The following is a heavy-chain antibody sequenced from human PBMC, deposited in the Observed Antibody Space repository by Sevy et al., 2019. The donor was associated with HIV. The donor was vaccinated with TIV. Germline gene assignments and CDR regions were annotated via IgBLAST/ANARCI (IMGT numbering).Heavy chain of an antibody. Sequence: GGYLRLSCAASGFTFSTYGMHWVRQAPGKGLEWVAVMWFEGSNTYYADSVKGRFTISRDIAKNTLHLQMNSLRAEDTAVYYCARDLEFYDYGDYGPAFMPDYWGQGTLVTVSS. CDR2: MWFEGSNT. CDR1: GFTFSTYG. CDR3: ARDLEFYDYGDYGPAFMPDY. V-gene: IGHV3-33*01. D-gene: IGHD4-17*01. J-gene: IGHJ4*02.